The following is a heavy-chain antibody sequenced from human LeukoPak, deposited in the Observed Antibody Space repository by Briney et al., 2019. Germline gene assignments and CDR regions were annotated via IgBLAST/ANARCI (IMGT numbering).Heavy chain of an antibody. J-gene: IGHJ4*02. CDR1: GGSISSYNW. Sequence: SGTLSLTCDVSGGSISSYNWWNWVRQPPGKGLEWIGEIFHSGSANYNPSLKSRAIISIDESKDQFSLILSSVTAADTAVYYCARGGGYYFDYWGQGTLVSVSS. D-gene: IGHD3-16*01. V-gene: IGHV4-4*02. CDR3: ARGGGYYFDY. CDR2: IFHSGSA.